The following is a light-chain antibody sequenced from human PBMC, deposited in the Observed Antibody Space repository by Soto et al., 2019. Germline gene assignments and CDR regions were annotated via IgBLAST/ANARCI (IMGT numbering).Light chain of an antibody. Sequence: LTQSPGTLALYSGEGATLSCRASHSLSGRYLAWYQQKPGQALRLLIYGASTRATGIPARFSGSVSGTDFTLTISRLEPEAFAVYYCYKYYSSPRTLRQGTKVDIK. V-gene: IGKV3-20*01. J-gene: IGKJ1*01. CDR2: GAS. CDR3: YKYYSSPRT. CDR1: HSLSGRY.